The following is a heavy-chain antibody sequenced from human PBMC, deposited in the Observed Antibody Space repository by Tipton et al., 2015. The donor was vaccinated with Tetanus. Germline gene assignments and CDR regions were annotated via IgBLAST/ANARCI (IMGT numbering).Heavy chain of an antibody. CDR3: ARLTCSSPSCYYYYYYYVDV. CDR1: GDSIRSEDYY. CDR2: IYYSGST. J-gene: IGHJ6*03. V-gene: IGHV4-30-4*01. Sequence: TLSLTCSVSGDSIRSEDYYWGWIRQSPGKGLEWLGYIYYSGSTDNNPSLKSRVSISLDASKNQFSLSLNSVTAADSATYYCARLTCSSPSCYYYYYYYVDVWGTGTAVAVSS. D-gene: IGHD2-2*01.